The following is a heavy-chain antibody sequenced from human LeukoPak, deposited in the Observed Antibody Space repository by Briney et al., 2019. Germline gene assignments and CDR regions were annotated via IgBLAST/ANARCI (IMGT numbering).Heavy chain of an antibody. CDR2: IYHSGST. D-gene: IGHD4-17*01. CDR3: ARDFTVTTWYYFDY. V-gene: IGHV4-4*02. CDR1: GGSISSSNW. J-gene: IGHJ4*02. Sequence: SGTLSLTCAVSGGSISSSNWWSWVRQPPGKGLEWIGEIYHSGSTNYNPSLKSRVTISVDTSKNQFSLKLSSVTAADTAVYYCARDFTVTTWYYFDYWGQGTLVTVSS.